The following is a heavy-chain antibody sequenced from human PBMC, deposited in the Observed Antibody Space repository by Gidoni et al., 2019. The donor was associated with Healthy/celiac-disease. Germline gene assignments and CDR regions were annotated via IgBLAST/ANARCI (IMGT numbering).Heavy chain of an antibody. Sequence: QLQLQESGSGLVKPSQTLSLTCAVSGGSISSGGYSWSWIRQPPGKGLEWIGYIYHSGSTYYNPSLKSRVTISVDRSKNQFSLKLSSVTAADTAVYYCARGKKAYDFWSGYYHFDYWGQGTLVTVSS. D-gene: IGHD3-3*01. V-gene: IGHV4-30-2*01. CDR2: IYHSGST. CDR3: ARGKKAYDFWSGYYHFDY. J-gene: IGHJ4*02. CDR1: GGSISSGGYS.